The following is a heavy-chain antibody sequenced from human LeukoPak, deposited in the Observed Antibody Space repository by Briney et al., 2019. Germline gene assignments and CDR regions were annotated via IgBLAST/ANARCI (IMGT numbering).Heavy chain of an antibody. Sequence: SETLSLTCTVSGGSISSGGYYWSWIRQHPGKGLEWIGYIYYSGSTYYNPSLKSRVTISVDTSENQFSLKLSSVTAADTAVYYCARGRTRPISLHPTFDYWGQGTLVTVSS. CDR2: IYYSGST. J-gene: IGHJ4*02. V-gene: IGHV4-31*03. CDR3: ARGRTRPISLHPTFDY. CDR1: GGSISSGGYY. D-gene: IGHD1-14*01.